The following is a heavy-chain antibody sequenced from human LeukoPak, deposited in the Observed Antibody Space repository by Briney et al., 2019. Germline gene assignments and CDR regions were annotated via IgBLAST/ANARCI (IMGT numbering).Heavy chain of an antibody. D-gene: IGHD2/OR15-2a*01. CDR1: GFTFMSYA. CDR2: ISGSGESI. CDR3: AKFPDYFPREGVDY. Sequence: GGSLRLSCAASGFTFMSYAMSWVRQAPGKGLEWVSLISGSGESIYYADFVKGRFTISRDNSKNTLYLQINSLRAEDTAVYYCAKFPDYFPREGVDYWGQGTLVTVSS. J-gene: IGHJ4*02. V-gene: IGHV3-23*01.